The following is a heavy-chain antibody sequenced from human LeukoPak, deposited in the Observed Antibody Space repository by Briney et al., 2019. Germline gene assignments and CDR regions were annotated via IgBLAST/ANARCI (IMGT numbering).Heavy chain of an antibody. D-gene: IGHD3-9*01. J-gene: IGHJ6*02. Sequence: GGSLRLSCEASGFTFNTYAIYWVRQAPGKGLEWVSGICGSGGCTYYADSVKGRFTISRDNSKNTVYLQMNSLRAEDTAVYYCARSIGLTGGGVDVWGQGTTVTVSS. CDR2: ICGSGGCT. V-gene: IGHV3-23*01. CDR1: GFTFNTYA. CDR3: ARSIGLTGGGVDV.